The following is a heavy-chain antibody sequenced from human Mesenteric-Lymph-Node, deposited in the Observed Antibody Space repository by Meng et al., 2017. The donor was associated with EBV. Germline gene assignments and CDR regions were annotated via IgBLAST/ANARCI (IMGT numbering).Heavy chain of an antibody. J-gene: IGHJ5*02. Sequence: QVKLQQWEAGLSKPSETLSLTCVIYGGSFSGYSWNWIRQAPGKGLEWIGKIHHSETADYNPSLEDRVIISADTSKNQFSLKLTSVTAADTAVYYCARQGYCRTTTCSTWFDPWGQGTLVTVSS. CDR1: GGSFSGYS. V-gene: IGHV4-34*01. CDR2: IHHSETA. CDR3: ARQGYCRTTTCSTWFDP. D-gene: IGHD2-2*01.